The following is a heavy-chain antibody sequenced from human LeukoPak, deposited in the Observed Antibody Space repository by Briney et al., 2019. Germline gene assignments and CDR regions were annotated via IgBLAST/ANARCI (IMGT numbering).Heavy chain of an antibody. Sequence: PGGSLRLSCAASGFTFSSYAMSWVRQAPGKGLEWVSAISGSGGSTYYADSVKGRFTISRDNSKNTLYLQMNSLRAEDTAVYYCAKADYGGYGTSFVMDVWGQGTTVTVSS. CDR2: ISGSGGST. CDR1: GFTFSSYA. J-gene: IGHJ6*02. V-gene: IGHV3-23*01. CDR3: AKADYGGYGTSFVMDV. D-gene: IGHD4-17*01.